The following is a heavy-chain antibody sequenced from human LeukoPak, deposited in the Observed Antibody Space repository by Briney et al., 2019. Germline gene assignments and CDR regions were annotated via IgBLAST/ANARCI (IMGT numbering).Heavy chain of an antibody. D-gene: IGHD3-3*01. Sequence: GGSLRLSCAASGFTFDDYAMHWVRQAPGKGLEWVSGISWNSGSIGYADSVKGRFTIPRDNAKNSLYLQMNSLRAEDMALYYCAKARGFIGGAFDIWGQGTMVTVSS. CDR3: AKARGFIGGAFDI. CDR1: GFTFDDYA. V-gene: IGHV3-9*03. J-gene: IGHJ3*02. CDR2: ISWNSGSI.